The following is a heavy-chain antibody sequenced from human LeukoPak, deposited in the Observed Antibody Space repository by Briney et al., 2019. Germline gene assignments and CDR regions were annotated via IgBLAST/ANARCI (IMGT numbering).Heavy chain of an antibody. Sequence: SETLSLTCTVSGGSISSYYWSWIRQPPGKGLEWIRYIYTSGSTNYNPSLKSRVTISVDTSKNQFSLKLSSVTAADTAVYYCARGYYYDSSGYSLRYWGQGTLVTVSS. CDR3: ARGYYYDSSGYSLRY. CDR1: GGSISSYY. CDR2: IYTSGST. V-gene: IGHV4-4*09. D-gene: IGHD3-22*01. J-gene: IGHJ4*02.